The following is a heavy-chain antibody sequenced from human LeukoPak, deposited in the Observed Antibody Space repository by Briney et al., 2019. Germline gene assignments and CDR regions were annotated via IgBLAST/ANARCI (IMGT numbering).Heavy chain of an antibody. V-gene: IGHV3-33*01. CDR2: IWYDGNNK. CDR3: ARDKSAPSYDFWSGYSYYYGMDV. D-gene: IGHD3-3*01. J-gene: IGHJ6*02. CDR1: GFTFSIYG. Sequence: VGSLRLSCAASGFTFSIYGMHWVRQAPGNGLEWVAVIWYDGNNKYYADSVKGRFTISRDNSKNTLYLQMNSLRAEDTAVYYCARDKSAPSYDFWSGYSYYYGMDVWGQGTTVTVSS.